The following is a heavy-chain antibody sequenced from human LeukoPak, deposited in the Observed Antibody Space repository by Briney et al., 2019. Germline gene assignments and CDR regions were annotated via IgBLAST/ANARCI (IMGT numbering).Heavy chain of an antibody. CDR3: ARVSFCPRCHFDY. CDR1: GFSFSSYW. J-gene: IGHJ4*02. CDR2: ISPDGSSA. D-gene: IGHD2/OR15-2a*01. Sequence: PGGSLRLSCAASGFSFSSYWMHWVREPPGKGLVGVARISPDGSSALSADSVRGRFAISRDNADNTLYLQLTSLRAEDPAVYYCARVSFCPRCHFDYWGQGTLVTVSS. V-gene: IGHV3-74*03.